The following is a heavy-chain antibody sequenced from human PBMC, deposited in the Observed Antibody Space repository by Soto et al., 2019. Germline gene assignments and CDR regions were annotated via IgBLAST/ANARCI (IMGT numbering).Heavy chain of an antibody. CDR2: ISGSGGST. CDR1: GFTFSSYA. Sequence: GGSLRLSCAASGFTFSSYAMSWVRQAPGKGLEWVSAISGSGGSTYYADSVKGRFTISRDNSKNTLYLQMNSLRAEDTAVYYCAKDQSGTMVRGGTFDYWGQGTLVTVSS. CDR3: AKDQSGTMVRGGTFDY. J-gene: IGHJ4*02. D-gene: IGHD3-10*01. V-gene: IGHV3-23*01.